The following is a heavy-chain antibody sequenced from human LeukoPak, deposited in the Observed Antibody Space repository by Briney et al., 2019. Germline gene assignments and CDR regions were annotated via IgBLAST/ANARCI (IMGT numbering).Heavy chain of an antibody. D-gene: IGHD3/OR15-3a*01. Sequence: GGSLRLSCAASGFTLSSYAMSWVRQAPGKGLEWVPTISGSGGSTNYADSVKGRFTISRDNSKNTLYLQMNSLRAEDTAVYYCARAFGLTDYWGQGTLVTVSS. CDR2: ISGSGGST. CDR1: GFTLSSYA. V-gene: IGHV3-23*01. CDR3: ARAFGLTDY. J-gene: IGHJ4*02.